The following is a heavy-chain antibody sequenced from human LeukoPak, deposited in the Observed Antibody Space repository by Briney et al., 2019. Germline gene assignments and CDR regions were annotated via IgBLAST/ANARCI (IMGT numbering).Heavy chain of an antibody. CDR3: ARHARGTGYFDY. V-gene: IGHV4-59*08. CDR1: GGSISSYY. Sequence: SETLSLTCTVSGGSISSYYWSWIRQPPGKGREWIGYIYYSGSTNYNPSLKSRVTISVDTSRNQFSLNLSSVTAADTAVYYCARHARGTGYFDYWGQGTLVTVSS. D-gene: IGHD3/OR15-3a*01. CDR2: IYYSGST. J-gene: IGHJ4*02.